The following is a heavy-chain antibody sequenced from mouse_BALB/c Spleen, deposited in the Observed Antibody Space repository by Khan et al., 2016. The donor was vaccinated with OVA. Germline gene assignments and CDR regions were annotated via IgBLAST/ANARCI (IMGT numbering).Heavy chain of an antibody. CDR3: TIHGYVAWFTY. CDR1: GYSFTRYY. D-gene: IGHD2-2*01. V-gene: IGHV1S135*01. J-gene: IGHJ3*01. CDR2: IDPFSGGI. Sequence: EMQLQESGPELMKPGASVKISCKASGYSFTRYYIHWIMQSHGKSLQWIGYIDPFSGGITYNQNFKGKATLTVDKYSRTAYLYFSNLTSEYSAVYYCTIHGYVAWFTYWGQGTLVTVYA.